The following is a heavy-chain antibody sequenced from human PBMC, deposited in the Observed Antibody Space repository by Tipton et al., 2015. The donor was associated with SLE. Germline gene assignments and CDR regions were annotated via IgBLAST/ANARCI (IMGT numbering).Heavy chain of an antibody. J-gene: IGHJ4*02. CDR3: AKTGITLFGIFGS. D-gene: IGHD3-3*01. CDR2: LTGSGETA. CDR1: GFTLRNYG. V-gene: IGHV3-23*01. Sequence: GSLRLSCAASGFTLRNYGVNWVRQTPGKGLEWVSTLTGSGETAFYADSVKGRFTISRDNLQNTLYLQINNLGVGDTALYFCAKTGITLFGIFGSWGQGTLVTVSS.